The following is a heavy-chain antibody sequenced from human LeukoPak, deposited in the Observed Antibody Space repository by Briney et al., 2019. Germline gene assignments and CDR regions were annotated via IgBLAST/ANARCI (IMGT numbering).Heavy chain of an antibody. J-gene: IGHJ4*02. CDR3: ARHGGDTAMVVNYFDY. V-gene: IGHV4-39*01. CDR2: IYYSGST. Sequence: PETLSLTCTVSGGSISSSGYYWGWIRQPPGKGLEWIGSIYYSGSTYYNPSLKSRLTISVDTSKNQFSLKLSSVTAADTAVYYCARHGGDTAMVVNYFDYWGQGTLVTVSS. CDR1: GGSISSSGYY. D-gene: IGHD5-18*01.